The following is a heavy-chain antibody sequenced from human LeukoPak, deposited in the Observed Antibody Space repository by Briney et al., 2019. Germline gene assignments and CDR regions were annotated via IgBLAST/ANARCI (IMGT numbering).Heavy chain of an antibody. V-gene: IGHV4-38-2*02. CDR3: ARSGSVAVVAANLGSPLWLDY. CDR2: IYHSGSI. J-gene: IGHJ4*02. D-gene: IGHD2-15*01. Sequence: SETLSLTCTVSGYSISSGYYWGWIRQPPGKGLEWIGSIYHSGSIYHNPSLKSRVTISVETSKNQFSLKLNSVTAADTAVYYCARSGSVAVVAANLGSPLWLDYWGQGSLVAVTS. CDR1: GYSISSGYY.